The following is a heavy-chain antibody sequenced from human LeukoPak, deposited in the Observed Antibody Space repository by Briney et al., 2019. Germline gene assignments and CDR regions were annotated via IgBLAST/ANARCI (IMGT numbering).Heavy chain of an antibody. V-gene: IGHV3-48*01. CDR2: ISSSSSTI. Sequence: GGSLRLSCAASGFTFSSYSMNWVRQAPGKGLEWVSYISSSSSTIYYADSVKGRFTISRDNAKNSLYLQMNSLRAEDTAVYYCARDSNWGSFDYWGQGTLVTVSS. J-gene: IGHJ4*02. CDR1: GFTFSSYS. CDR3: ARDSNWGSFDY. D-gene: IGHD7-27*01.